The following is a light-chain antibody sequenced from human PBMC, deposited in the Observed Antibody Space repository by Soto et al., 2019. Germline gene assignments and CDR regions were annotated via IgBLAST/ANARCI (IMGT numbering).Light chain of an antibody. J-gene: IGKJ5*01. CDR3: QQFGTSPPIT. CDR2: GTS. V-gene: IGKV3-20*01. CDR1: QSDTNAY. Sequence: EMVVTQSPGTLSLSPWERATLSCMASQSDTNAYLTWYQQKPGQAPRLLISGTSTRATGIPDRISGSGSGTDFTLTISRLEPEDFAVYFCQQFGTSPPITFGQGTRLEI.